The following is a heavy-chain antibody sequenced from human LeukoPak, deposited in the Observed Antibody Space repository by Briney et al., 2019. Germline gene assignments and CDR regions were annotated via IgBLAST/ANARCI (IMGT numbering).Heavy chain of an antibody. CDR2: IDYSGST. Sequence: SETLSLTCTVSSGSVSSGSYYWSWIRQPPGTGLEWIGYIDYSGSTNYNPSLKSRVTISVDTSKNQFSLKLNSVTAADTALYYCARGVRMGAYSGFRHWGQGTLVTVSS. J-gene: IGHJ1*01. CDR1: SGSVSSGSYY. D-gene: IGHD1-26*01. V-gene: IGHV4-61*01. CDR3: ARGVRMGAYSGFRH.